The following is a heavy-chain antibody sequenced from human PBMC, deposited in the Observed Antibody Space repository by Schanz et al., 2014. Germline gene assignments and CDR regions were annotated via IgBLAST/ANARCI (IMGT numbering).Heavy chain of an antibody. J-gene: IGHJ4*02. Sequence: DVQLVESGGGLVEPGQSLRLSCTVSGFTFENFPMSWFRQAPGKGLERVGLIRSKTYGGTTGYAASVIGRFTISRDDSRGIAYLQMDSLKTEDTAKYFCTRGLGTMIVAVFDHWAQGTQVIVSS. CDR3: TRGLGTMIVAVFDH. D-gene: IGHD3-22*01. CDR2: IRSKTYGGTT. CDR1: GFTFENFP. V-gene: IGHV3-49*02.